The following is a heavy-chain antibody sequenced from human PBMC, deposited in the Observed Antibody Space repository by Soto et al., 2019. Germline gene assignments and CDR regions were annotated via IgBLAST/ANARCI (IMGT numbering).Heavy chain of an antibody. V-gene: IGHV4-61*01. CDR2: IYYSGST. D-gene: IGHD2-2*01. CDR1: GGSVSSGSYY. CDR3: ARARVVPAAMGWFDP. J-gene: IGHJ5*02. Sequence: QVQLQESGPGLVKPSETLSLTCTVPGGSVSSGSYYWSWIRQPPGKGLEWIGYIYYSGSTNYNPSLKSRVTISVDTSKNQFSLKLSSVTAADTAVYYCARARVVPAAMGWFDPWGQGTLVTVSS.